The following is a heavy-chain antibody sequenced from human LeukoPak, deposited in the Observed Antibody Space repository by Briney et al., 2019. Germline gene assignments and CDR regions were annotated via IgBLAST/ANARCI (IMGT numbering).Heavy chain of an antibody. D-gene: IGHD3-10*01. CDR1: GGSFSGYY. CDR3: ARRRFVTMVRGVIPHAFDI. V-gene: IGHV4-34*01. J-gene: IGHJ3*02. CDR2: INHSGST. Sequence: PSETLSLTCAVYGGSFSGYYWSWIRQPPGKGLEWIGEINHSGSTNYNPSLKSRVTISVDTSKNQFSLKLSSVTAADTAVYYRARRRFVTMVRGVIPHAFDIWGQGTMVTVSS.